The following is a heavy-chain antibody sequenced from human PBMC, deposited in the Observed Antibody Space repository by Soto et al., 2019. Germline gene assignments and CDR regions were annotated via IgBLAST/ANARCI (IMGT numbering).Heavy chain of an antibody. CDR2: LGGSGGGT. J-gene: IGHJ4*02. V-gene: IGHV3-23*01. D-gene: IGHD3-3*01. CDR1: GFTFSNYA. CDR3: ARLRSGYFMGFDF. Sequence: GGSLRLSCAASGFTFSNYAMSWVRQAPGKGLEWVSGLGGSGGGTYYADSVKGRFTISRDNSKNTVYLQMNSLRAEDTAFYYCARLRSGYFMGFDFWGLGTLVTVSS.